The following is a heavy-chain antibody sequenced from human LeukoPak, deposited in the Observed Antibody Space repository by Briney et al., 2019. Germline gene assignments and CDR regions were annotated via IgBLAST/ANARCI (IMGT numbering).Heavy chain of an antibody. CDR2: IYYSGST. Sequence: PSETLSLTCTVSGGSISSHYWSWIRQPPGKGLEWIGYIYYSGSTNYNPSLKSRVTISVDTSKNQFSLKLSSVTAADTAVYYCARLGYSSSWAIDYWGQGTLVTVSS. V-gene: IGHV4-59*08. J-gene: IGHJ4*02. CDR1: GGSISSHY. D-gene: IGHD6-13*01. CDR3: ARLGYSSSWAIDY.